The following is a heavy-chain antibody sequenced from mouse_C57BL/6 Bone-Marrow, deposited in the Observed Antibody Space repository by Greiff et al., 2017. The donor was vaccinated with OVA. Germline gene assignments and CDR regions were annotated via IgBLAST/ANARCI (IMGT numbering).Heavy chain of an antibody. V-gene: IGHV5-15*01. D-gene: IGHD6-5*01. CDR1: GFTFSDYG. CDR2: ISNLAYSI. CDR3: AILLSHMDY. J-gene: IGHJ4*01. Sequence: EVKVVESGGGLVQHGGSLKLSCAASGFTFSDYGMAWVRQAPRKGPEWVAFISNLAYSIYYADTVTGRFTISRENAKNTLYLEMSSLRSEDTAMYYCAILLSHMDYWGQGTSVTVSS.